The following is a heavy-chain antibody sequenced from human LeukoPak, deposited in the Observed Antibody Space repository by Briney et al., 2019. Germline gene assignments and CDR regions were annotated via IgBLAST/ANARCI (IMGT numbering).Heavy chain of an antibody. J-gene: IGHJ6*02. D-gene: IGHD2-2*01. CDR2: ISSSSSYI. CDR1: GFTFSSYS. V-gene: IGHV3-21*01. Sequence: GASLRLSCAASGFTFSSYSMNWVRQAPGKGLEWVSSISSSSSYIYYADSMKGRFTISRDNAKNSLYLQMNSLRAEDTAVYYCAREFKFGHRLLSDYYGMDVWGQGTTVTVSS. CDR3: AREFKFGHRLLSDYYGMDV.